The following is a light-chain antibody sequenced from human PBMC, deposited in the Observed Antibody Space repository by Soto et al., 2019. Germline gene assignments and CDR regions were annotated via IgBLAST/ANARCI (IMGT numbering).Light chain of an antibody. J-gene: IGLJ2*01. CDR2: DNY. V-gene: IGLV1-51*01. CDR1: SSNIGNNF. Sequence: QSVLTQPPSMSAAPGQKVTISCSGNSSNIGNNFVSWYLQPPGAAPKLLIYDNYKRPSGIPDRFSGFKSGTSATLGITGLQTGDEADYYCETWDTSLSAVLFGGGTKLTVL. CDR3: ETWDTSLSAVL.